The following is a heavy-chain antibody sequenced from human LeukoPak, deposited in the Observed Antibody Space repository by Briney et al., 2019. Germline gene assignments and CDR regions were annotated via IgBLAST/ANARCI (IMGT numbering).Heavy chain of an antibody. D-gene: IGHD2-8*01. CDR1: GYTFTGYY. Sequence: ASVKVSCKASGYTFTGYYMHWVRQAPGQGLEWMGRINPNSGGTNYARKFQGRVTMTRDTSISTAYMELSRLRSDDTAVYYCARDPGYCTNGVCYTDRYYFDYWGQGTLVTVSS. J-gene: IGHJ4*02. CDR2: INPNSGGT. CDR3: ARDPGYCTNGVCYTDRYYFDY. V-gene: IGHV1-2*06.